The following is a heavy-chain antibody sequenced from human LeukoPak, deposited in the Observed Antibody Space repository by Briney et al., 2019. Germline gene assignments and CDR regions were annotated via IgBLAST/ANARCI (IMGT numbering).Heavy chain of an antibody. V-gene: IGHV3-23*01. J-gene: IGHJ3*02. CDR3: ARGRTQYGSGSYYNVMGAFDI. Sequence: GGSLRLSCAASGFTFSNWAITWVRQAPGKGLEGVSSISGDGGGTYYADSVKGRFTVSRDNSKNTLYLEINSLSVEDTAVYYRARGRTQYGSGSYYNVMGAFDIWGQGTMVTVSS. CDR2: ISGDGGGT. D-gene: IGHD3-10*01. CDR1: GFTFSNWA.